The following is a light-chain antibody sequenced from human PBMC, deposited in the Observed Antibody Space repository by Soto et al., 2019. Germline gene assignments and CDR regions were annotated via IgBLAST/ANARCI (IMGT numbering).Light chain of an antibody. Sequence: EIVLTQSPGTLSLSPGERATLSCRASQSVSARYVAWYQRKPGQAPRLLIYGASNRATDIPVRFSASGSGTDFTLTITRLEPEDFADYICQQYAVSPPTFGLGTKVEFK. CDR1: QSVSARY. CDR2: GAS. J-gene: IGKJ1*01. CDR3: QQYAVSPPT. V-gene: IGKV3-20*01.